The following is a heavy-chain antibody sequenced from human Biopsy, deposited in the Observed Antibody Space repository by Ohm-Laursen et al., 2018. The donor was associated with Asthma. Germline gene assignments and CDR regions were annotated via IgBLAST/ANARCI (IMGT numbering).Heavy chain of an antibody. CDR2: IKQDGSKK. CDR3: ASDFPKDYVRYNFQF. Sequence: GSLRLSCAASGFTFSDYWMTWVRQAPGKGLEWVANIKQDGSKKNYVDSVRGRFTISRDNAKNSLYLQMNSLRVEDTAVYYCASDFPKDYVRYNFQFWGQGTLVTVSS. CDR1: GFTFSDYW. V-gene: IGHV3-7*05. D-gene: IGHD4-17*01. J-gene: IGHJ4*02.